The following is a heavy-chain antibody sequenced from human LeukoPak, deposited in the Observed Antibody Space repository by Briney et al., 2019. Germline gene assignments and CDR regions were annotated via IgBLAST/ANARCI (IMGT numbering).Heavy chain of an antibody. D-gene: IGHD3-9*01. CDR3: ARDYDILTGYYVNWFDP. V-gene: IGHV1-18*01. J-gene: IGHJ5*02. Sequence: ASVKVSCKASGYTFTSYGISWVRQAPGQGLEWMGWISAYNGNTNYAQKLQGRVTMTTDTSTSTAYMELSSLRSEDTAVYYCARDYDILTGYYVNWFDPWGQGTLVTVSS. CDR2: ISAYNGNT. CDR1: GYTFTSYG.